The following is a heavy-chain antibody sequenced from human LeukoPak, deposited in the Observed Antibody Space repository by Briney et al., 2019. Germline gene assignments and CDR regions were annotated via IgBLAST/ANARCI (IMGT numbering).Heavy chain of an antibody. CDR1: GFTFSSYG. CDR3: AKDRRIFGVVTDY. D-gene: IGHD3-3*01. J-gene: IGHJ4*02. V-gene: IGHV3-30*02. Sequence: GGSLRLSCAASGFTFSSYGMHWVRQAPGKGLEWVAFIRYDGSNKYYADSVKSRFTISRDNSKNTLYLQMNSLRAEDTAVYYCAKDRRIFGVVTDYWGQGTLVTVSS. CDR2: IRYDGSNK.